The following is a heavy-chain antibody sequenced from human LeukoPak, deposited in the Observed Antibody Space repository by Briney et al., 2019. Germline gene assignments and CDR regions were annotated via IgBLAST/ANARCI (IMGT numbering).Heavy chain of an antibody. V-gene: IGHV4-59*01. CDR3: ARDKGPIAAHDFDY. D-gene: IGHD2-15*01. CDR1: GGSISSYY. Sequence: SETLSLTCTVSGGSISSYYGSWIRQPPGKGLEWIGYIYYSGSTNYNPSLKSRVTISVDTSKNQFSLQLSSVTAADTAVYYCARDKGPIAAHDFDYWGQGNLVNVSS. CDR2: IYYSGST. J-gene: IGHJ4*02.